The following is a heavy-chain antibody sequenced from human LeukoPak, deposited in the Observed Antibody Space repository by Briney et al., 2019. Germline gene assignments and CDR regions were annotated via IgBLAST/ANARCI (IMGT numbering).Heavy chain of an antibody. CDR3: ATPYSGGYQGLDI. Sequence: RTSETLSLTCTVSGVSISSNKYYWGWIRQPPGKGLEWIGSIYYSGSTYYNPTLKSRVTIFVDTSKNQFSLKLSSVTAADTAVYYCATPYSGGYQGLDIWGQGTMVTVSS. CDR1: GVSISSNKYY. V-gene: IGHV4-39*01. J-gene: IGHJ3*02. CDR2: IYYSGST. D-gene: IGHD1-26*01.